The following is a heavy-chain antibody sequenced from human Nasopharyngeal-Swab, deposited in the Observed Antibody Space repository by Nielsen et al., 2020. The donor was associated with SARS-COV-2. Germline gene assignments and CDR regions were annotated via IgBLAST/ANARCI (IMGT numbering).Heavy chain of an antibody. J-gene: IGHJ6*03. Sequence: WIRQHPGKGLEWIGEIYHSGSTNYNPSLKSRVTISVDKSKNQFSLKLSSVTAADTAVYYCARERLGYCSSTSCYGGERYYYYYMDVWGKGTTVTVSS. CDR3: ARERLGYCSSTSCYGGERYYYYYMDV. CDR2: IYHSGST. D-gene: IGHD2-2*01. V-gene: IGHV4-4*02.